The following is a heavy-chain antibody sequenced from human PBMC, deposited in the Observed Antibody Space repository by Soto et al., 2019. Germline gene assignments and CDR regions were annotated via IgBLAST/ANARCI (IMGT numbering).Heavy chain of an antibody. CDR1: GFTFSSYA. Sequence: PGGSLRLSCAASGFTFSSYAMHWVRQAPGKGLEWVAVISYDGSNKYYADSVKGRFTISRDNSKNTLYLQMNSLRAEDTAVYYCARVGGYSYGFDGGLDYWGQGTLVTVSS. V-gene: IGHV3-30-3*01. CDR3: ARVGGYSYGFDGGLDY. CDR2: ISYDGSNK. J-gene: IGHJ4*02. D-gene: IGHD5-18*01.